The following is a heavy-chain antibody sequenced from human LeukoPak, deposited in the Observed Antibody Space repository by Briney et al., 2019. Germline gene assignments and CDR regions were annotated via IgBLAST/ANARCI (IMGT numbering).Heavy chain of an antibody. CDR3: AKDDAWLQYND. V-gene: IGHV3-23*01. Sequence: GGSLRLSCAASGFPFGTYWMNWVRQAPGKGLEWVSGISPSGDIKYYVDSVKGRFTVSRDNSKNTLYLQINSLRDEDTAVYYCAKDDAWLQYNDWGQGTLVTVSS. CDR2: ISPSGDIK. D-gene: IGHD5-24*01. CDR1: GFPFGTYW. J-gene: IGHJ4*02.